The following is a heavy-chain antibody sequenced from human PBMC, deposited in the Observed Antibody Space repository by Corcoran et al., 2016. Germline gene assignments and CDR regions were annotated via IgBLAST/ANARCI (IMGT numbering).Heavy chain of an antibody. CDR1: GFTFDDYA. V-gene: IGHV3-43D*03. D-gene: IGHD1-1*01. CDR3: AKGGTSARAFVSALRDYYYGMDV. Sequence: EVQLVESGGVVVQPGGSLRLSCAASGFTFDDYAMHWVRQAPGKGLEWVSLISWDGGSTYYADSVKGRFTISRDNSKNSLYLQMNSLRAEDTALYYCAKGGTSARAFVSALRDYYYGMDVWGQGTTVTVSS. J-gene: IGHJ6*02. CDR2: ISWDGGST.